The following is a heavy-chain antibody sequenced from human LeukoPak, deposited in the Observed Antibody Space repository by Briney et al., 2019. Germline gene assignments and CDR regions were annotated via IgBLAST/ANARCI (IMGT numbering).Heavy chain of an antibody. CDR2: IYPNGNT. V-gene: IGHV4-4*07. CDR1: GGFMNSYY. D-gene: IGHD3-22*01. CDR3: ARGAYYYDSRGWDV. J-gene: IGHJ3*01. Sequence: SETLSLTCTVSGGFMNSYYWSWIRQPAGKGLGWIGRIYPNGNTNYNPSLRGRISMSVDTSKSQYSLKLSSVTAADTAVYYCARGAYYYDSRGWDVWGQGTLVTVSS.